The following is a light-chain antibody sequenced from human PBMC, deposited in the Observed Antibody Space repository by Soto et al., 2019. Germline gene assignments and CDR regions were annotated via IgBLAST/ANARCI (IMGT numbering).Light chain of an antibody. CDR3: QQSFSVLFT. CDR1: QSISRY. J-gene: IGKJ3*01. Sequence: DIPMTQSPSSLSASVGDRVTISCRASQSISRYLNWYQQKPGKAPKLLIYAASTLQSGVPSRFSGSGSGTDFTLTITSLQPEDFATYHCQQSFSVLFTFGPGTKVDIK. V-gene: IGKV1-39*01. CDR2: AAS.